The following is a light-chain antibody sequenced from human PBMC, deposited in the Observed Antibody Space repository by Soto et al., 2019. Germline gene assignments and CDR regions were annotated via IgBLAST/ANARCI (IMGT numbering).Light chain of an antibody. CDR3: MLSYSGAWV. CDR1: AGAVTSGHY. J-gene: IGLJ3*02. V-gene: IGLV7-46*01. CDR2: DTN. Sequence: QAVVTKEPSLTVSPGGTVTLTCVSSAGAVTSGHYPYWFQQEPGQAPRTLIYDTNNKHSWTPARFAGSLLGGKAPLTLSGAQPEDEAEYYCMLSYSGAWVFGGGTKLTVL.